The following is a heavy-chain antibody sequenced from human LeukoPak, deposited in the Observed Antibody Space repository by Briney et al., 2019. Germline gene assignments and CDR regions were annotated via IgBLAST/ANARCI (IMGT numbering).Heavy chain of an antibody. D-gene: IGHD1-1*01. Sequence: GGSLRLSCAASGFTFSSYEMNWGRQAPGKGLEWVSYISSSGSTIYYADSVKGRFTISRDNAKNSLYLQMNSLRAEDTAVYYCARVNWNVIYFDYWGQGTLVTVSS. CDR3: ARVNWNVIYFDY. V-gene: IGHV3-48*03. CDR2: ISSSGSTI. J-gene: IGHJ4*02. CDR1: GFTFSSYE.